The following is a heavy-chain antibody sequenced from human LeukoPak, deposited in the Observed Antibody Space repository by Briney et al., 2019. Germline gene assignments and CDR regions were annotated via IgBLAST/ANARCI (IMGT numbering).Heavy chain of an antibody. CDR1: GGSISSSSYY. CDR3: ARQGSWYYFDY. CDR2: IYYSGRT. Sequence: SETLSLTCTVSGGSISSSSYYWGWIRQPPGKGLEWIGSIYYSGRTYYNPSLKSRVTISVDTSKNQFSLKLSSVTAADTAVYYCARQGSWYYFDYWGQGTLVTVSS. J-gene: IGHJ4*02. V-gene: IGHV4-39*01. D-gene: IGHD3-10*01.